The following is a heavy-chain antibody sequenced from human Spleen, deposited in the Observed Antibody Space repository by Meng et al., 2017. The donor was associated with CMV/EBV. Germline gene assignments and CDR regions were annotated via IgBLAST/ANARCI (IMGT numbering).Heavy chain of an antibody. CDR1: GYSFTGYY. J-gene: IGHJ4*02. Sequence: ASVKVSCKASGYSFTGYYLHWVRQAPGQGLEWMGWIDPNNGDTHFGDKFQGRVTMTRDTSSTAAYMELRSLRYEDTAAYYCAREQWLRYYFDFWGQGTLVTVSS. D-gene: IGHD6-19*01. CDR2: IDPNNGDT. V-gene: IGHV1-2*02. CDR3: AREQWLRYYFDF.